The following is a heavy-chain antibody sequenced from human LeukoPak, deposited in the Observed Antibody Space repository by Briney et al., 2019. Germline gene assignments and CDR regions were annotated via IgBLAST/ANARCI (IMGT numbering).Heavy chain of an antibody. CDR3: ARDMGPENYYYYGMDV. CDR2: IIPIFGTA. J-gene: IGHJ6*02. CDR1: GYTFTSYG. Sequence: GASVKVSCKASGYTFTSYGISWVRQAPGQGLGWMGGIIPIFGTANYAQKFQGRVTITADESTSTAYMELSSLRSEDTAVYYCARDMGPENYYYYGMDVWGQGTTVTVSS. D-gene: IGHD3-10*01. V-gene: IGHV1-69*13.